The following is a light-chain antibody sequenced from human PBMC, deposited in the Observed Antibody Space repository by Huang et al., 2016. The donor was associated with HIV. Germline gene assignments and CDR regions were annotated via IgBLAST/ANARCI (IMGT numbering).Light chain of an antibody. V-gene: IGKV3-20*01. CDR2: GAS. J-gene: IGKJ1*01. CDR1: QSGNSGY. Sequence: EIVLTQSPGTLSLSPGERATLSCRASQSGNSGYLAWYQQKPGQAPRLLIDGASSRATGIPGRFSGSGSGTDFTLTISRLQPEDFAVYFCQQYGSSPGTFGQGTKVEMK. CDR3: QQYGSSPGT.